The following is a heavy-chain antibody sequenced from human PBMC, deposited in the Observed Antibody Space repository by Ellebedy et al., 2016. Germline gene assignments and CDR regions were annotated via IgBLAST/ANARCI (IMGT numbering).Heavy chain of an antibody. CDR1: GFSFSSYN. V-gene: IGHV3-48*04. J-gene: IGHJ4*02. CDR2: ISVRSDGI. D-gene: IGHD2-15*01. Sequence: GESLKISCAASGFSFSSYNMNWVRQAPGKGLEWVSYISVRSDGIFYADSVKGRFTVSRDNAKTSLYLQINSLRAEDTAVYYCAREIPYATALYDSWGRGTLVTVSS. CDR3: AREIPYATALYDS.